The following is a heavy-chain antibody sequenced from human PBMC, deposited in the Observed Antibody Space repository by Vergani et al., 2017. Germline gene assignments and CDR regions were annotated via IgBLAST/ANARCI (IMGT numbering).Heavy chain of an antibody. CDR3: ARVGRLRYFDWSGGQKKNNWFDP. D-gene: IGHD3-9*01. CDR2: IYYSGST. V-gene: IGHV4-59*12. CDR1: GGSISSYY. Sequence: QVQLQESGPGLVKPSETLSLTCTVSGGSISSYYWSWIRQPPGKGLEWIGYIYYSGSTNYNPSLKSRVTISVDTSKNQFSLKLSSVTAADTAVYYCARVGRLRYFDWSGGQKKNNWFDPWGQGTLVTVSS. J-gene: IGHJ5*02.